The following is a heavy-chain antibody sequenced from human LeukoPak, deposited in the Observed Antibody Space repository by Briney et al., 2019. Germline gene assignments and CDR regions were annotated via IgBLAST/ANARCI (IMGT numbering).Heavy chain of an antibody. CDR1: GGSISSYY. D-gene: IGHD2-15*01. CDR2: IYTSGST. CDR3: ARAPKYCSGGSCYSSYFDY. Sequence: SETLSLTCTVSGGSISSYYWSWIRQPAGKGLEWIGRIYTSGSTNYNPSLKSRDTMSVDTSKNQFSLKLSSVTAADTAVYYCARAPKYCSGGSCYSSYFDYWGQGTLVTVSS. J-gene: IGHJ4*02. V-gene: IGHV4-4*07.